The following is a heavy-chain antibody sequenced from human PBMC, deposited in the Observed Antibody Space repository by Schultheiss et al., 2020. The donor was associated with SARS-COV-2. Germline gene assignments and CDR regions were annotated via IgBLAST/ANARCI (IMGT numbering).Heavy chain of an antibody. CDR2: VYYSGTT. J-gene: IGHJ4*02. Sequence: SETLSLTCAVYGGSFSGYYWSWIRQPPGKGLEWIGSVYYSGTTYYNPSLKSRVTISVDTSKNQFSLKLSSVTAADTAVYYCARGGATGSRRGYYFDYWGQGTLVTVSS. CDR3: ARGGATGSRRGYYFDY. D-gene: IGHD6-13*01. V-gene: IGHV4-34*01. CDR1: GGSFSGYY.